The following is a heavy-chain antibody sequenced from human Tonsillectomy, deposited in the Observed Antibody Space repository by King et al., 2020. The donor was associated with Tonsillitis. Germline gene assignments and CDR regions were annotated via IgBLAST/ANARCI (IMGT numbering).Heavy chain of an antibody. J-gene: IGHJ4*02. CDR2: IDPSDTYT. V-gene: IGHV5-10-1*03. D-gene: IGHD6-19*01. Sequence: VQLVESGAEVKKPGESLRISCKGSGYSFTSYWISWVRQMPGKGLEWMGRIDPSDTYTNYSPSFQGHVTISADKSISTAYLQWSSLKASDTAMYYCARHVDGSSGGYYSDYWGQGSLVTVSS. CDR1: GYSFTSYW. CDR3: ARHVDGSSGGYYSDY.